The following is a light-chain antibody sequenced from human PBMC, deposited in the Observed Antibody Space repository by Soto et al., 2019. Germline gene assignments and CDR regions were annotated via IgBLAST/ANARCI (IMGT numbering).Light chain of an antibody. V-gene: IGKV3-15*01. Sequence: EIVMTQSPATLSVSPGERVTLSCRASQSVSSSVAWYQQKPGQAPRLLIYGASTKATGIPARFSGSGSGTEFTLTISILQAEDFAVYYCQQYNNWPPFTFGPGTKVDIK. CDR1: QSVSSS. CDR2: GAS. CDR3: QQYNNWPPFT. J-gene: IGKJ3*01.